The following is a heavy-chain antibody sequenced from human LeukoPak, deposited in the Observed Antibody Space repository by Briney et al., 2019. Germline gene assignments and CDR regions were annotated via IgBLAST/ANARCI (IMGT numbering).Heavy chain of an antibody. Sequence: KSGGSLRLSCAASGFTFSSYSMNWVRQAPGKGLEWVSSISSSSSYIHYADSVKGRFTISRDNAKNSLYLQMNSLRAEDTAVYYCARGPYSSGWYRFQHWGQGTLVTVSS. J-gene: IGHJ1*01. V-gene: IGHV3-21*01. CDR1: GFTFSSYS. CDR3: ARGPYSSGWYRFQH. CDR2: ISSSSSYI. D-gene: IGHD6-19*01.